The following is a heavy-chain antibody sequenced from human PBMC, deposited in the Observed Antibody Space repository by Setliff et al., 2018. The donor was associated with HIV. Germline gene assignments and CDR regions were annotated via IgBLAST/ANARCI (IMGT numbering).Heavy chain of an antibody. CDR2: IYSTDTT. V-gene: IGHV4-4*09. D-gene: IGHD1-7*01. Sequence: SETLSLTCTVSAVSIGGYSWSWIRQCPGKGLEWIGSIYSTDTTNHNPSLESRVTISVDKSKNKFSLKLNSVTAADTAVYYCARHGTWNSQRFHFDYWGQGTPVTVSS. CDR3: ARHGTWNSQRFHFDY. J-gene: IGHJ4*02. CDR1: AVSIGGYS.